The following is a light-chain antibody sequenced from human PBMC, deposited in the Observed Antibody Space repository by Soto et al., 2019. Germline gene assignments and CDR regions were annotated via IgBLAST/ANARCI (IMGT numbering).Light chain of an antibody. CDR1: SSDVGGYNY. V-gene: IGLV2-14*01. CDR2: EVG. J-gene: IGLJ1*01. Sequence: QSVRTQPASVSVSPGQSITSSCTGTSSDVGGYNYVSWYQQHPGKAPKLLIYEVGHRPSGVSNRFSGSKSGNTASLTISGLQAEDEADYYCTSYTSSDTLLYVFGTGTKVTVL. CDR3: TSYTSSDTLLYV.